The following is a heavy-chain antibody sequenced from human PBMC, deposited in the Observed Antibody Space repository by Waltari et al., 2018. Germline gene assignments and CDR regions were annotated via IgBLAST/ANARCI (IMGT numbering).Heavy chain of an antibody. V-gene: IGHV1-2*02. Sequence: QVQLVQSGAEVKKPGASVKVSCKASGYTFTGYYIHWVRQAPGQGLGWMGWISPNSGGTNYAQKFQGRVTMTSDTSISTTYMQLSGLRSDDTAVYYCARDQGYSYVYDYWGQGTLVTVSS. D-gene: IGHD5-18*01. J-gene: IGHJ4*02. CDR1: GYTFTGYY. CDR2: ISPNSGGT. CDR3: ARDQGYSYVYDY.